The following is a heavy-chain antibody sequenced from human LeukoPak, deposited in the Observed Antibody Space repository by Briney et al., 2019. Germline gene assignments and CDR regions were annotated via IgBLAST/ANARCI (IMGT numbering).Heavy chain of an antibody. CDR3: ARTVARIGY. D-gene: IGHD4-23*01. V-gene: IGHV3-48*03. CDR2: ISSSGSTI. CDR1: GFTFSSYE. Sequence: GGSLRLSCAASGFTFSSYEMNWVRQAPEKGLEWVSHISSSGSTIYYTDSVKGRFTISRDNSKNLLYLQMNSLRAEDTAIYYCARTVARIGYWGQGTLVTVSS. J-gene: IGHJ4*02.